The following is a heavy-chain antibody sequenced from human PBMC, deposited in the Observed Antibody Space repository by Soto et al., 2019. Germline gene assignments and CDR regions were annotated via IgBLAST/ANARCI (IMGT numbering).Heavy chain of an antibody. D-gene: IGHD3-16*01. CDR3: VRDRDPMNREVIMTVGHLRL. CDR1: GFTFSSYW. Sequence: EVQLVESGGGLVRPGGSLRLSCAASGFTFSSYWMHWVRQAPGKGLVWVSRMNEDGGTTDYADSVKGRFTISRDNSKNTMYLQMNNLRVEDTALYYCVRDRDPMNREVIMTVGHLRLWGRGTLVSVSS. V-gene: IGHV3-74*01. CDR2: MNEDGGTT. J-gene: IGHJ2*01.